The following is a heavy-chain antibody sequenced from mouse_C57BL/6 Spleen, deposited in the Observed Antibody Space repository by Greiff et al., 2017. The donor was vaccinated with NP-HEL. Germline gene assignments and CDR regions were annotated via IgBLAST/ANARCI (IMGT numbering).Heavy chain of an antibody. J-gene: IGHJ3*01. CDR1: GFTFNTYA. D-gene: IGHD2-4*01. Sequence: EVKLVESGGGLVQPKGSLKLSCAASGFTFNTYAMHWVRQAPGKGLEWVARIRSKSSNYATYYADSVKDRFTISRDDSQSMLYLQMNNLKTEDTAMYYCVRDRSFYYDYDDGFAYWGQGTLVTVSA. CDR2: IRSKSSNYAT. V-gene: IGHV10-3*01. CDR3: VRDRSFYYDYDDGFAY.